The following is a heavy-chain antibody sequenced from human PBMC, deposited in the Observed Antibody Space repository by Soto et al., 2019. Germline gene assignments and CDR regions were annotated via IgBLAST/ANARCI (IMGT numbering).Heavy chain of an antibody. CDR2: ISGSGGST. J-gene: IGHJ4*02. CDR3: AKPLTTGYYFPFDY. Sequence: GGSLRLSCAASGFTFSVYAMSWVRQPPGKGLEWVSTISGSGGSTYYADSVKGRFTISRDNSKNTLYLQMNSLRAEDTAVYYCAKPLTTGYYFPFDYWGQGTLVTVSS. V-gene: IGHV3-23*01. D-gene: IGHD3-9*01. CDR1: GFTFSVYA.